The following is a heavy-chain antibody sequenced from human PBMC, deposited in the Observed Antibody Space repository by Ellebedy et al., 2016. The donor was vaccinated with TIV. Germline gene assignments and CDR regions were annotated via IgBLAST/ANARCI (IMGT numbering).Heavy chain of an antibody. CDR1: GYTFTSHA. Sequence: ASVKVSCKASGYTFTSHATHWVRQAPGHRLEWMGWINGGNGHTKYSQKFQGRVTITRDTSATTTYMELSSLRSEDTAVYFCARDMTWRGIDPWGQGTLVTVSS. J-gene: IGHJ5*02. CDR3: ARDMTWRGIDP. CDR2: INGGNGHT. D-gene: IGHD3-16*01. V-gene: IGHV1-3*01.